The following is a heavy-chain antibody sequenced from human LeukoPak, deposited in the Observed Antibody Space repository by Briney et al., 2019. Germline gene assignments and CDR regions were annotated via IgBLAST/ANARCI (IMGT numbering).Heavy chain of an antibody. CDR1: GFTFSSYS. CDR2: IYSGGST. J-gene: IGHJ4*02. V-gene: IGHV3-66*01. Sequence: GGSLRLSCAASGFTFSSYSMNWVRQAPGKGLEWVSVIYSGGSTYYADSVKGRFTISRDNSKNTLYLQMNSLRAEDTAVYYCASPDYYGSGSYYNEGYWGQGTLVTVSS. CDR3: ASPDYYGSGSYYNEGY. D-gene: IGHD3-10*01.